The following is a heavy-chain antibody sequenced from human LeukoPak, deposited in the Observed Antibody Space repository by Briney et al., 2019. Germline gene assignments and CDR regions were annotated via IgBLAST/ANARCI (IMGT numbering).Heavy chain of an antibody. CDR1: GFTFGSYA. D-gene: IGHD4-17*01. J-gene: IGHJ4*02. CDR3: AKGDYGDYKLIDC. Sequence: GGSLRLSCAASGFTFGSYAISWVRQAPGKGLEWVSAISSSGDTTLYVDSVKGRFAISRDNSKNTLYLQMSGLRPEDTAIYYCAKGDYGDYKLIDCWGQGTLVTVSS. V-gene: IGHV3-23*01. CDR2: ISSSGDTT.